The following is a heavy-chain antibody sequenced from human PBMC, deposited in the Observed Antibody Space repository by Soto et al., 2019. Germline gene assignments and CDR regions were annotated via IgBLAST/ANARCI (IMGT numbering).Heavy chain of an antibody. CDR3: ARFAVVTPQTEYFQH. D-gene: IGHD2-21*01. CDR1: GGSISCSNW. V-gene: IGHV4-4*02. Sequence: SSETLSLTCAVSGGSISCSNWWSWVRQPPGKGLEWIGEIYHSGSTNYNPSLKSRVTISVDKSKNQFSLKLSSVTAADTAVYYCARFAVVTPQTEYFQHWGQGTLVTVSS. CDR2: IYHSGST. J-gene: IGHJ1*01.